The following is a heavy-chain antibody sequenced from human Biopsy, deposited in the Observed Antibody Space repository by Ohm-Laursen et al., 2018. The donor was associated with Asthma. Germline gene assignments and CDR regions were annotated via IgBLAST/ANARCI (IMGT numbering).Heavy chain of an antibody. CDR3: VRDLSGYCTSSACYGFDS. V-gene: IGHV4-31*03. D-gene: IGHD2-8*01. CDR1: GGSLSSGPYY. J-gene: IGHJ5*01. Sequence: TLSLTCTVSGGSLSSGPYYWSWVRQHPGKGLEWIGYINYSGSTFYNPSLESRVTVSVDTSKNQFSLKLSSVTAADTAVYYCVRDLSGYCTSSACYGFDSWGQGTLVTVSS. CDR2: INYSGST.